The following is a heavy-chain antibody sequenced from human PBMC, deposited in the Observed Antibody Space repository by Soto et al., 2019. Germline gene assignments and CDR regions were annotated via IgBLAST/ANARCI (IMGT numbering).Heavy chain of an antibody. Sequence: SVPVSCPTAGGTIRSYAISWVREEQGQVLEWMGGIIPIFGTANYAQKFQGRVTITADESTSTAYMELSSLRSEDTAVYYCAREVEVVVAATPWVRCCDPWGQGTRVTVS. V-gene: IGHV1-69*13. CDR2: IIPIFGTA. J-gene: IGHJ5*02. CDR1: GGTIRSYA. CDR3: AREVEVVVAATPWVRCCDP. D-gene: IGHD2-15*01.